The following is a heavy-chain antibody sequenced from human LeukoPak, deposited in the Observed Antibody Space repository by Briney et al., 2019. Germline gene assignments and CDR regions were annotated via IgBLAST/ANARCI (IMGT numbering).Heavy chain of an antibody. V-gene: IGHV3-74*01. CDR3: ARDFNWNFLDY. CDR1: GFTFSSYW. Sequence: PGGSLRLSCAASGFTFSSYWMQWVRQAPGKGLGWVSRISSDGSTTNYADSVKGRFTISRDNAKSPLDLQMNSLRAEDTAVYYCARDFNWNFLDYWGQGTLVTVRS. CDR2: ISSDGSTT. D-gene: IGHD1-7*01. J-gene: IGHJ4*02.